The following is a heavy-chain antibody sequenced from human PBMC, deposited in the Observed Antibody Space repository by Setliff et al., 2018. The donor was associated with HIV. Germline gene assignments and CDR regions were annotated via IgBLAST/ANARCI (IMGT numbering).Heavy chain of an antibody. Sequence: SETLSLTCAVSGYSISSGCYWGWIRQPPGKGLEWIGSMYHTGSTYYSPSLNSRFTISVDTSKNQFSLKLSSVTAADTAVYYCARVMGGYYDSSQYMDVWGKGTTVTVS. D-gene: IGHD3-22*01. CDR3: ARVMGGYYDSSQYMDV. V-gene: IGHV4-38-2*01. CDR1: GYSISSGCY. CDR2: MYHTGST. J-gene: IGHJ6*03.